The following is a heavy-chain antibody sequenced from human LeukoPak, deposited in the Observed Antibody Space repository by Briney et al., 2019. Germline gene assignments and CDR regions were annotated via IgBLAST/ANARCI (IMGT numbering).Heavy chain of an antibody. CDR2: LSGSANSK. Sequence: GGSLRLSCAASGFTFKNYAMNWVRQAPGKGLEWVSALSGSANSKYYADSVRGRFTISRDNSKTTLYLRMNTLRAEDTAIYYCARQLLPTDIKWGQGTLVTVSS. V-gene: IGHV3-23*01. D-gene: IGHD4-11*01. CDR3: ARQLLPTDIK. CDR1: GFTFKNYA. J-gene: IGHJ4*02.